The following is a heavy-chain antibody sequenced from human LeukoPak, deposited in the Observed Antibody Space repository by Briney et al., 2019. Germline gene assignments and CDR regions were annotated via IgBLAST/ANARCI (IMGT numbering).Heavy chain of an antibody. CDR3: ARDRITMVRGVGNWFDP. V-gene: IGHV3-30*04. CDR1: GFTFSSYA. D-gene: IGHD3-10*01. Sequence: GGSLRLSCAASGFTFSSYAMHWVRQAPGKGLEWVADISYDGSNKYYADSVKGRFTISRDNSKNTLYLQMNSLRAEDTAVYYCARDRITMVRGVGNWFDPWDQGTLVTVSS. CDR2: ISYDGSNK. J-gene: IGHJ5*02.